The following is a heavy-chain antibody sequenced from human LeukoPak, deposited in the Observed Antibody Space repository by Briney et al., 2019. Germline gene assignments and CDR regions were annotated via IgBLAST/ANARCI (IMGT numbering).Heavy chain of an antibody. CDR3: ARQPLTATKDYFDY. J-gene: IGHJ4*02. CDR1: GFTFSTYW. V-gene: IGHV3-7*01. D-gene: IGHD1-26*01. CDR2: INEDGREK. Sequence: GGSLRLSCAASGFTFSTYWMTWVRQAPGKGLEWLANINEDGREKHYVDSVKGRFTISRDNAKNSLFLQMNSLGAEDTAVYYCARQPLTATKDYFDYWGQGTLVTVSS.